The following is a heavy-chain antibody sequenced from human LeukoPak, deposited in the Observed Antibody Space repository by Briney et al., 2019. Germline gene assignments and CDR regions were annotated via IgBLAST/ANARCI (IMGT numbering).Heavy chain of an antibody. D-gene: IGHD2-21*02. CDR1: GFTFRSYE. CDR3: ARDRSKVTAYDDALDF. Sequence: PGGSLRLSCAASGFTFRSYELNWVRQAPGKGLEWVSYISDEGTTQHYADSVKGRFIISRDNAKNSLYLQMNSLTDEDTAVYYCARDRSKVTAYDDALDFWGQVTMVIVSS. CDR2: ISDEGTTQ. J-gene: IGHJ3*01. V-gene: IGHV3-48*03.